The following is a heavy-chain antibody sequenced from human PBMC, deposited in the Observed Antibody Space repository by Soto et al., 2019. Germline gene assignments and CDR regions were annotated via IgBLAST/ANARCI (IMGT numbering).Heavy chain of an antibody. CDR1: GGSISSSSYY. CDR2: IYYSGST. CDR3: ARRGSSSWYGY. J-gene: IGHJ4*02. D-gene: IGHD6-13*01. Sequence: QLQLQESGPGLVKPSETLSLTCTVSGGSISSSSYYWGWIRQPPGKGLEWIGSIYYSGSTYHNPSLKSRVTISVATSKNQFSLKLSSVAAADTAVYYCARRGSSSWYGYWGQGTLVTVSS. V-gene: IGHV4-39*01.